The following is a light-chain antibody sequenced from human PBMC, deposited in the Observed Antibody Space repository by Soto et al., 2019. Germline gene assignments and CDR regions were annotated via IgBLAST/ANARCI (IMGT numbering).Light chain of an antibody. CDR2: EVS. CDR1: SSDVGGYNY. Sequence: QSVLIQPPSASGSPGQSVAISCTGTSSDVGGYNYVSWYQQHPGKAPKLMIYEVSNRPLGVSNRFSGSKSGNTASLTISGLQAEDEADYYCTSYTSSSTLDVFGTGTKVTVL. V-gene: IGLV2-14*01. CDR3: TSYTSSSTLDV. J-gene: IGLJ1*01.